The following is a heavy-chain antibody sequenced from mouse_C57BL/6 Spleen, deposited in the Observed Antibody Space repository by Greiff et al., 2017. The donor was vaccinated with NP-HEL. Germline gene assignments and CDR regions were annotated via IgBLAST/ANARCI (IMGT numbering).Heavy chain of an antibody. CDR2: SRNKANDYTT. Sequence: DVKLVESGGGLVQSGRSLRLSCATSGFTFSDFYMEWVRQAPGKGLEWIAASRNKANDYTTEYSASVKGRFIVSRDTSQSILYLQMNALRAEDTAIYYWARENHYYGSSPYWYFDVWGTGTTVTVSS. D-gene: IGHD1-1*01. J-gene: IGHJ1*03. V-gene: IGHV7-1*01. CDR1: GFTFSDFY. CDR3: ARENHYYGSSPYWYFDV.